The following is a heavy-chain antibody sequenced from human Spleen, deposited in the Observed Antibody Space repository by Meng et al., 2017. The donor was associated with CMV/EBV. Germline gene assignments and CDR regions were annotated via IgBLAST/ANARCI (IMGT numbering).Heavy chain of an antibody. CDR3: ARGLRGGVDY. CDR2: ISSSGSSI. CDR1: GFTFRDYY. V-gene: IGHV3-11*04. D-gene: IGHD3-3*01. Sequence: GGSLRLSCAASGFTFRDYYMTWIRQAPGEGLEWLSYISSSGSSIYYADSVKGRFTISRDNARNSLYLQMNSLRAEDTAVYYCARGLRGGVDYWGQGTLVTVSS. J-gene: IGHJ4*02.